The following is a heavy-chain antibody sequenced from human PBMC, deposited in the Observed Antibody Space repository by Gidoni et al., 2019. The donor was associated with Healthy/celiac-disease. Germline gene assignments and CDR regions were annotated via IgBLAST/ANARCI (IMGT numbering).Heavy chain of an antibody. CDR2: ISYDGSNK. V-gene: IGHV3-30*18. Sequence: QVQLVESGGGVVQPGRSLRLSCAASGFTFSSYGMHWVRQAPGKGLGWVAVISYDGSNKYYADSVKGRFTISRDNSKNTLYLQMNSLRAEYTAVYYWAKAGPRYSGSSRAVGTGEFDYWGQGTLVTVSS. CDR3: AKAGPRYSGSSRAVGTGEFDY. J-gene: IGHJ4*02. D-gene: IGHD1-26*01. CDR1: GFTFSSYG.